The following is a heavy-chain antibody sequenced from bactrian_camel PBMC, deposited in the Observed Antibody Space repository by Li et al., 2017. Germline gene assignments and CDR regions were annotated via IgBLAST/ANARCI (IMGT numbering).Heavy chain of an antibody. CDR1: EYIGIGRRYC. Sequence: VQLAESGGGSVQTGGSLRLSCVASEYIGIGRRYCIGWFRQAPGKEREGLATIDSDGDAAYADSMKGRFTISRDNAKDTLYLQMNSLKIEDTAVYYCALGSSRQATMTARGKGTQVTVS. D-gene: IGHD3*01. V-gene: IGHV3S53*01. CDR2: IDSDGDA. J-gene: IGHJ4*01.